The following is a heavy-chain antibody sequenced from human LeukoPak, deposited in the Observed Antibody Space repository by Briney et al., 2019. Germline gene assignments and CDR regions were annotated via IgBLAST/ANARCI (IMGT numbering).Heavy chain of an antibody. D-gene: IGHD1/OR15-1a*01. CDR2: IIPIFGTA. CDR1: GGTFSSYA. Sequence: SVKVSCKASGGTFSSYAISWVRQAPGQGLEWMGGIIPIFGTANYAQKFQGRVTITTDESTSTAYMELSSLRSEDTAVYYCARDNRDNGAGWFDPWGQGTLVTVSS. V-gene: IGHV1-69*05. CDR3: ARDNRDNGAGWFDP. J-gene: IGHJ5*02.